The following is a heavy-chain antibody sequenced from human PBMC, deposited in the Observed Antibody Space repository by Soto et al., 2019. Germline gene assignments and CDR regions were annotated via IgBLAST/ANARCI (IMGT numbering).Heavy chain of an antibody. D-gene: IGHD6-19*01. CDR1: GGSVSSGSYY. V-gene: IGHV4-61*01. Sequence: SETLSLTCTVSGGSVSSGSYYWSWIRQPPGKGLEWIGYIYYSGSTNHNPSLKSRVTISVDTSKNQFSLKLSSVTAADTAVYYCARDGEAVAFGYWGQGTLVTVSS. CDR3: ARDGEAVAFGY. J-gene: IGHJ4*02. CDR2: IYYSGST.